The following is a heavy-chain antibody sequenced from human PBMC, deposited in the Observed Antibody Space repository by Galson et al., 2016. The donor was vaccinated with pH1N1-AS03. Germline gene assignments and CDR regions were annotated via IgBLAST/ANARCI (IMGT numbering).Heavy chain of an antibody. CDR2: ITPYNDNT. J-gene: IGHJ5*02. CDR1: GYTFRTYG. CDR3: ARDVGESGWLDP. V-gene: IGHV1-18*01. Sequence: SVKVSCKASGYTFRTYGISWVRQAPGQGLEWMAWITPYNDNTNYGQKFEDRITLTTDTATTTVYMELRSLRSDDTALYFCARDVGESGWLDPWGQGTLVTVSS.